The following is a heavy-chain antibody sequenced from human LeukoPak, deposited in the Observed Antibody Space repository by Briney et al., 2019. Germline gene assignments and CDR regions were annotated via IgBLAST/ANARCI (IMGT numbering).Heavy chain of an antibody. J-gene: IGHJ4*02. CDR2: IKDDGSEK. V-gene: IGHV3-7*01. Sequence: GGSLSLSCAGSAFTFSSYWMSWVRQAPGKGPEWVANIKDDGSEKYYLDSVKSRFTISRDNAKNSLYLQMNSLRAEDTAVYYCAKGGYCSGGSCPHDFDYWGQGTLVTVSS. CDR1: AFTFSSYW. CDR3: AKGGYCSGGSCPHDFDY. D-gene: IGHD2-15*01.